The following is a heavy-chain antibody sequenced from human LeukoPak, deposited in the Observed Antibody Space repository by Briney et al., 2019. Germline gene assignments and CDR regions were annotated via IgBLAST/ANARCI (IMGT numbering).Heavy chain of an antibody. CDR1: GGSISSTSYH. CDR3: AVYSTSSGWFDP. CDR2: IYYSRTI. J-gene: IGHJ5*02. V-gene: IGHV4-39*01. D-gene: IGHD6-6*01. Sequence: PSETLSLTCTVSGGSISSTSYHWGWIRQPPGKGLEWVGNIYYSRTIYYNPSLKSRVTISVDTSENQFSLKLSSVTAADTAVYYCAVYSTSSGWFDPWGQGTLVTVSS.